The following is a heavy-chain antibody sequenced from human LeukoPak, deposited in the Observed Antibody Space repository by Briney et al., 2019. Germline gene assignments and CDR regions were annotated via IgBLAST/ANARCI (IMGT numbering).Heavy chain of an antibody. V-gene: IGHV3-33*01. J-gene: IGHJ6*03. D-gene: IGHD4-23*01. CDR3: AGGLNSGSAYYYYYMDV. Sequence: PGRSLRLSCAASGFTFSSYGMHWVRQAPGKGLEWVAVIWYDGSNKYYADYVKGRFTISRDNSKNTLYLQMNSLRAEDTAVYYCAGGLNSGSAYYYYYMDVWGKGTTVTVSS. CDR2: IWYDGSNK. CDR1: GFTFSSYG.